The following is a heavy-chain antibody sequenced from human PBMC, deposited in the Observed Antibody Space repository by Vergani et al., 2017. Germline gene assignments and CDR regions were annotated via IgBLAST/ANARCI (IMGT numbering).Heavy chain of an antibody. D-gene: IGHD1-20*01. CDR2: IFYSGST. V-gene: IGHV4-30-4*01. J-gene: IGHJ4*02. CDR3: ARFKWHDIDY. Sequence: QVQLQESGPGRVKPSQTLYLTCTVSGDSTNSAAFYWSWIRQPPGKGLEWIGNIFYSGSTDYNPSLKSRLTLSVALSKNLFSLKLNSVTAADSAVYYCARFKWHDIDYWGQGTLVTVSS. CDR1: GDSTNSAAFY.